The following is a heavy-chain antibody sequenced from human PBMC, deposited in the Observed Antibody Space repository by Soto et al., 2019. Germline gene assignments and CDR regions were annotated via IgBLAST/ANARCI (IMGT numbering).Heavy chain of an antibody. V-gene: IGHV1-69*02. D-gene: IGHD3-16*02. CDR2: IIPILDIT. CDR1: GGTFSSYI. CDR3: ARSYYDYVWGSYRSAHLDY. J-gene: IGHJ4*02. Sequence: VASVKVSCKASGGTFSSYIITWVRQAPGQGLEWMGRIIPILDITYYAQRFQGRVTMTADKSTSTVYMELSSLRSEDTAVYYCARSYYDYVWGSYRSAHLDYWGQGTLVTVSS.